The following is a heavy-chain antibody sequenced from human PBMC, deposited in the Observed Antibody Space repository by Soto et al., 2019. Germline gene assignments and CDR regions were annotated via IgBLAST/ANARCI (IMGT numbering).Heavy chain of an antibody. CDR3: ASHSGTSPEGRYYYGMDV. Sequence: QVQLVQSGAEVKKPGSSVKVSCKASGGTFSSYAISWVRQAPGQGLEWMGGIIPIFGTADYAQKFQGRVTITADESTSTAYMELSGLRSADTAVYYCASHSGTSPEGRYYYGMDVWGQGTTVTVSS. D-gene: IGHD1-26*01. CDR1: GGTFSSYA. J-gene: IGHJ6*02. V-gene: IGHV1-69*12. CDR2: IIPIFGTA.